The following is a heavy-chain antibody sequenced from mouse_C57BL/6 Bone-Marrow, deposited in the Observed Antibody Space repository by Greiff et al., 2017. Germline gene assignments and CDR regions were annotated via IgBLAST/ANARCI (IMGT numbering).Heavy chain of an antibody. J-gene: IGHJ2*01. Sequence: EVKLMESGGGLVKPGGSLKLSCAASGFTFSDYGMHWVRRAPEKGLEWVAYISSGSSTIYYADTVKGRFTISRDNAKNTLFLQMTSLRSEDTAMYYCARVWDDGYYFDYWGQGTTLTVSS. CDR3: ARVWDDGYYFDY. CDR1: GFTFSDYG. D-gene: IGHD2-10*02. CDR2: ISSGSSTI. V-gene: IGHV5-17*01.